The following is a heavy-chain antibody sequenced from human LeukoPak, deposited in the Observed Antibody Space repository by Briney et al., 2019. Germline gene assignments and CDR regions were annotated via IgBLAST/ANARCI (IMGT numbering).Heavy chain of an antibody. D-gene: IGHD6-6*01. CDR2: IIPFLDTS. Sequence: GASVKVSCKASGGTFSNYALSWVRQAPGQGLEWMGAIIPFLDTSNYPPKFQDRVTITTDESTSTAYMELSRLRSDDTAVYYCARDPYSSSSNYHHLDYWGQGTLVTVSS. CDR3: ARDPYSSSSNYHHLDY. V-gene: IGHV1-69*05. J-gene: IGHJ4*02. CDR1: GGTFSNYA.